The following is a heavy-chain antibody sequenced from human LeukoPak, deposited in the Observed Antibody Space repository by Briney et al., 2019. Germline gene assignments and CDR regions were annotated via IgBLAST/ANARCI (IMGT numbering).Heavy chain of an antibody. CDR2: IIPILGIA. D-gene: IGHD3-9*01. CDR1: GGTFSSYA. CDR3: ASPSNYDILTGYNYYYGMDV. V-gene: IGHV1-69*04. Sequence: ASVKVSCKASGGTFSSYAISWVRQAPGQGLEWMGRIIPILGIANYAQKFQGRVTITADKSTSTAYVELSSLRSEDTAVYYCASPSNYDILTGYNYYYGMDVWGQGTTVTVSS. J-gene: IGHJ6*02.